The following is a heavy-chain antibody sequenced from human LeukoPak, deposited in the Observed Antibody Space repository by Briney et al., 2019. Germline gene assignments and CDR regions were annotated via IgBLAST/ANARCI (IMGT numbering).Heavy chain of an antibody. J-gene: IGHJ3*01. Sequence: GESLKISCKGSGYSFSGDWIGWVRQMPGKGLEWMGVIYPGDSDTRYSPSCQGQVTISVDRSISTAYLQWGSLKASDTAMYYCAKQRPYYSGAGSYRAFDVWGQGTMVTVSS. CDR2: IYPGDSDT. CDR3: AKQRPYYSGAGSYRAFDV. CDR1: GYSFSGDW. D-gene: IGHD3-10*01. V-gene: IGHV5-51*01.